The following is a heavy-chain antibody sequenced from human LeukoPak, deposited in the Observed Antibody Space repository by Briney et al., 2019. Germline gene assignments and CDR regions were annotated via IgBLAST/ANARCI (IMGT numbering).Heavy chain of an antibody. D-gene: IGHD2-15*01. CDR1: GFTFSSYS. V-gene: IGHV3-23*01. CDR2: IRESGSST. J-gene: IGHJ4*02. CDR3: AKGRGGTCYYSDF. Sequence: GGSLRLSCEASGFTFSSYSMNWVRQAPGKGLEWVSGIRESGSSTYYADSVKGRFTISRDNSKNTLYLQINILRAEDTAVYYCAKGRGGTCYYSDFWGQGTLVTVSS.